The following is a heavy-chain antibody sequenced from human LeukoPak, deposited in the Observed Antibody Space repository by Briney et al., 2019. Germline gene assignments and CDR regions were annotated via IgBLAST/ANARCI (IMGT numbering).Heavy chain of an antibody. J-gene: IGHJ4*02. CDR1: GFTFSAYA. CDR2: ISNNGGSS. Sequence: GGSLTLSCSASGFTFSAYAMYWLRQAPGKGLEYVSGISNNGGSSFYADSVKGRFTISRDNSKNTLYLQMSSLRAEDTAVYYCVKITSVTGGDCWGQGTRLSVSS. V-gene: IGHV3-64D*09. D-gene: IGHD1-1*01. CDR3: VKITSVTGGDC.